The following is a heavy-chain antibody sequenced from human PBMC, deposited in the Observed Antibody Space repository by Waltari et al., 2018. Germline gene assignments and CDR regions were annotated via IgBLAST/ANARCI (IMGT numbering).Heavy chain of an antibody. D-gene: IGHD6-19*01. CDR2: IKTSGSN. J-gene: IGHJ6*02. Sequence: QVQLQQWGAGLLKPSETLSLTCVVYGGSFSCYYWSWVRQPPGKGLEWIGEIKTSGSNNYNPSLKSRITMSVDTSNQFSLKLSSVTAADTAVYYCARGPPGYSSGWYGLDVWGQGTTVTVS. V-gene: IGHV4-34*01. CDR3: ARGPPGYSSGWYGLDV. CDR1: GGSFSCYY.